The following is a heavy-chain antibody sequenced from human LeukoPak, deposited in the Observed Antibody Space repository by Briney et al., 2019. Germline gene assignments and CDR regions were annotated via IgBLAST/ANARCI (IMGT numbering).Heavy chain of an antibody. J-gene: IGHJ1*01. CDR1: GGSISSGSYY. D-gene: IGHD2-2*02. Sequence: SETLSLTCTVSGGSISSGSYYWSWIRQPAGKGLEWIGRIYTSGNTNYNPSLKSRVTMSVDTSKNQFSLKLSSVTAADTAVYYCASPPKRGVGENIVVVPAAIGLYFQHWGQGTLVIVSS. V-gene: IGHV4-61*02. CDR3: ASPPKRGVGENIVVVPAAIGLYFQH. CDR2: IYTSGNT.